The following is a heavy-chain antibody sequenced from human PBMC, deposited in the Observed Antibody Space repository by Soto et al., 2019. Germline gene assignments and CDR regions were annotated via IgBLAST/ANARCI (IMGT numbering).Heavy chain of an antibody. V-gene: IGHV3-33*01. CDR2: IWNDGSHA. D-gene: IGHD2-15*01. CDR3: ARDQTDSGGYSDS. J-gene: IGHJ4*02. CDR1: GFPFRSYG. Sequence: QVQLVESGGGVVQPGGSLRLSCEGSGFPFRSYGIQWVRQAPGKGLEWLGLIWNDGSHAYYADSVKGRFTISRDNSKNTVFLQVSHLRAEDTAVYFCARDQTDSGGYSDSWGQGTLVTVSS.